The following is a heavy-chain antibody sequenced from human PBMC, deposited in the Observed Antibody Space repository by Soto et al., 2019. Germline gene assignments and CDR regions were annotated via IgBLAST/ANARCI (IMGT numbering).Heavy chain of an antibody. CDR1: GFSVSVNY. Sequence: GGSLRLSCAASGFSVSVNYMSWVRQAPGKGLEWVSVIYAGGNTYYADSVKGRFSISRDKSTNTLFLQINDLRAEDTAVYFCARVLNRLTPGLHWFDPWGQGTLVTVSS. CDR2: IYAGGNT. CDR3: ARVLNRLTPGLHWFDP. V-gene: IGHV3-66*01. J-gene: IGHJ5*02. D-gene: IGHD7-27*01.